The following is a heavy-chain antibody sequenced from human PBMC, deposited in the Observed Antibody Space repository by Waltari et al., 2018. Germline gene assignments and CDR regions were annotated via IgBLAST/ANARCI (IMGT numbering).Heavy chain of an antibody. CDR3: AKGGYCSSTSCYQDV. CDR2: ISGSGGSK. J-gene: IGHJ6*02. V-gene: IGHV3-23*01. Sequence: EVQLLESGGGLVQPGGSLRLSCAASGFTFSSYAMSWVRQAPGKGLGWVSAISGSGGSKYYADAVKGRFTISRDNSKNTLYLQMNSLRAEDTAVYYCAKGGYCSSTSCYQDVWGQGTTVTVSS. D-gene: IGHD2-2*01. CDR1: GFTFSSYA.